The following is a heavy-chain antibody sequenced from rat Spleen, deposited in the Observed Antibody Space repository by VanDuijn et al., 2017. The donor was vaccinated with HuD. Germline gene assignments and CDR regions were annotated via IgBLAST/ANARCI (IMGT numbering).Heavy chain of an antibody. CDR1: GFSFSNFP. CDR2: ISTRGGST. J-gene: IGHJ2*01. V-gene: IGHV5-46*01. CDR3: ARGGFFRY. D-gene: IGHD1-6*01. Sequence: EVQVVESGGGLVQPGRSLKLSCAASGFSFSNFPMAWVRQAPTKGLEWVATISTRGGSTYYRDSVKGRFTISRDNAKGTLSLQMNILRSEDTATYYCARGGFFRYWGQGVMVTVSS.